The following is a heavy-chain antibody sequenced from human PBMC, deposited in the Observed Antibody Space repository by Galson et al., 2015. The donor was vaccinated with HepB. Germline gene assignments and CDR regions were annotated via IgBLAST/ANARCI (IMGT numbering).Heavy chain of an antibody. D-gene: IGHD2-15*01. Sequence: SLRLSCAASGFTFSDYYMTWIRQAPGKGLEWLSYISGSGNTIYYADSVKGRFTISGDNAKNSLYLQMSSLRAEDTAMYYCARGGGYFDYWGQGTLVTVSS. V-gene: IGHV3-11*01. CDR1: GFTFSDYY. CDR2: ISGSGNTI. J-gene: IGHJ4*02. CDR3: ARGGGYFDY.